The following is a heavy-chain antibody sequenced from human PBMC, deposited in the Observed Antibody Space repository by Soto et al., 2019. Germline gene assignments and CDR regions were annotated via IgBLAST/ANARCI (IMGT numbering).Heavy chain of an antibody. Sequence: PGGSLRLSCVTSGFFFDNYAMHWVRQAPGKGPEWVSGLSGNSDIVAYADSVKGRFTISRDNSKNTLYLQMNSLRAEDTAVYYCAKDPQVSYDSSGYYYESWGQGTLVTVSS. CDR2: LSGNSDIV. D-gene: IGHD3-22*01. CDR1: GFFFDNYA. J-gene: IGHJ4*02. CDR3: AKDPQVSYDSSGYYYES. V-gene: IGHV3-9*01.